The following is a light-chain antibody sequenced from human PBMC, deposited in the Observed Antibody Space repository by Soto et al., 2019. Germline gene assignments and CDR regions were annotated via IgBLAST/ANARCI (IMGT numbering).Light chain of an antibody. J-gene: IGLJ2*01. CDR2: SND. V-gene: IGLV1-44*01. CDR1: NSNIGSYA. CDR3: AAWDDSLNGRGL. Sequence: QSVLTQSPSASGTPGQRVTISCSGSNSNIGSYAVSWYQQLPGTAPKLLIYSNDQRPSGVPDRFSGSKSGTSASLAISGLQSEDEADYYCAAWDDSLNGRGLFGGGTKLTVL.